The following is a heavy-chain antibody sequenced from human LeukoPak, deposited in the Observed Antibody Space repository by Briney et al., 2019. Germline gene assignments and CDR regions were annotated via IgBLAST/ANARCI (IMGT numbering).Heavy chain of an antibody. CDR2: INPNSGGA. CDR1: GYTFTGYY. J-gene: IGHJ4*02. D-gene: IGHD2-21*02. CDR3: ASFSDSDGRLFDY. V-gene: IGHV1-2*06. Sequence: GASVKVSCKASGYTFTGYYMYWVRQAPGQGLEWMGRINPNSGGANYAQKFQGRVTMTRDTSISTAYMELSRLRSDDTAVYYCASFSDSDGRLFDYWGQGTLVTVSS.